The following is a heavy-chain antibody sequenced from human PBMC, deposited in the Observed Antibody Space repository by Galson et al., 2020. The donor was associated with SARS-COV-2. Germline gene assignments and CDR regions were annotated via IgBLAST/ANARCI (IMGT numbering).Heavy chain of an antibody. CDR3: ARTGYSSGWLFDY. J-gene: IGHJ4*02. D-gene: IGHD6-19*01. V-gene: IGHV4-59*01. CDR2: IYYSGST. Sequence: SETLSLTCTVSGGSISSYYWSWIRQPPGKGLEWIGYIYYSGSTNYNPSVKSRVTISVDTSKNQFSLKLSSVTAADTAVYYCARTGYSSGWLFDYWGQGTLVTVSS. CDR1: GGSISSYY.